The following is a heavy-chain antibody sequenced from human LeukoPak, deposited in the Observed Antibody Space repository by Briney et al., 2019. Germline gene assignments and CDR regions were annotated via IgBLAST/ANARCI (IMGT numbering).Heavy chain of an antibody. CDR2: IWYDGSNK. V-gene: IGHV3-33*01. D-gene: IGHD4-11*01. J-gene: IGHJ5*02. Sequence: GRSLRLSCAASGFTFSSYGMHWVRQAPGKGLEWVAVIWYDGSNKYYADSVKGRFTITRDNSKNTLYPQMNSLRAEDTAVYYCARDYIGTRRGSNYHWFDPWGQGTLVTVSS. CDR1: GFTFSSYG. CDR3: ARDYIGTRRGSNYHWFDP.